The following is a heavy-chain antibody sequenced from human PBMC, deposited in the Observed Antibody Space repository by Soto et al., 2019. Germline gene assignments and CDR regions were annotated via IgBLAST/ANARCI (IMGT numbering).Heavy chain of an antibody. CDR1: GFTFSNYG. CDR3: ARDYTSSWSPGW. V-gene: IGHV3-33*01. D-gene: IGHD6-13*01. Sequence: QVQLVESGGGVVQPGRSLRLSCATSGFTFSNYGMHWVRQAPGKGLEWVAAIWFDGSNECYADSVKGRFIISRDDSRSTLFLQMDSLRADDSAVYYCARDYTSSWSPGWWGQGTLVTVSS. CDR2: IWFDGSNE. J-gene: IGHJ4*02.